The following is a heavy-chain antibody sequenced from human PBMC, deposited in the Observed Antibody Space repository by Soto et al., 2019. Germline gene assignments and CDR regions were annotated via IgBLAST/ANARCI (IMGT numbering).Heavy chain of an antibody. CDR2: ISGSGGST. CDR1: GFTFSSYA. J-gene: IGHJ4*02. Sequence: EVQLLESGGGLVQPGGSLRLSCAASGFTFSSYAMSWVRQAPGKGLEWVSVISGSGGSTNYADSVKGRFTISRDNSKSTLYLQMNSLRAEVTAVYYCAKDPASWYFDYWGQGTLVTVSS. V-gene: IGHV3-23*01. CDR3: AKDPASWYFDY.